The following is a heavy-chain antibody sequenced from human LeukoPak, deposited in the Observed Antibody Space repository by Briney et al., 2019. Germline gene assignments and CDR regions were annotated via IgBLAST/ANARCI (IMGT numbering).Heavy chain of an antibody. D-gene: IGHD4-11*01. CDR2: ISGNSGAT. CDR1: GFTFSSYS. V-gene: IGHV3-23*01. J-gene: IGHJ4*02. Sequence: QPGGSLRLSCAASGFTFSSYSMNWVRQAPGKGLEWVSVISGNSGATYYADSVKGRFTISRDNAKNTVYLQMNNLRGEDTALYYCSKAGDTNYYRHGDYWGQRTLVTVSS. CDR3: SKAGDTNYYRHGDY.